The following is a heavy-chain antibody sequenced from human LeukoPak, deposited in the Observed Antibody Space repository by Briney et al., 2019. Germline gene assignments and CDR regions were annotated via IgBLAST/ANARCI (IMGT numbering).Heavy chain of an antibody. CDR2: ISYDGSNR. J-gene: IGHJ4*02. Sequence: GGSLRLSCAASGFSFSSYGMHWVRQAPGKGPEWVAIISYDGSNRYYADSVKGRFTISRDNSKNTLYLQINSLRAEDTAVYYCAKDSTGVAGYFDYWGQGTLVTVSS. D-gene: IGHD6-19*01. CDR3: AKDSTGVAGYFDY. CDR1: GFSFSSYG. V-gene: IGHV3-30-3*01.